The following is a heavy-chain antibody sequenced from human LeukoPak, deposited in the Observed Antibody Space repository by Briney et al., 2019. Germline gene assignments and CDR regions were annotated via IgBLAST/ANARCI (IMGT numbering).Heavy chain of an antibody. Sequence: PSETLSLTCAVYGGSFSGYYWSWIRQPPGKGLEWIGEINHSGRTNYNPSLKSRVTISVDTSTNQSSLKLSSVNAADTAVYYCARGLFNLFDAFDLWGQGTMVTVSS. CDR2: INHSGRT. CDR1: GGSFSGYY. D-gene: IGHD3-10*01. J-gene: IGHJ3*01. CDR3: ARGLFNLFDAFDL. V-gene: IGHV4-34*01.